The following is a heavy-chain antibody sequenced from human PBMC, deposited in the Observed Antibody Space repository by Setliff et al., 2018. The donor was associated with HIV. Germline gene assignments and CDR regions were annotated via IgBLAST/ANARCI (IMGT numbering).Heavy chain of an antibody. CDR3: AASADGDCATTSCTNWFDP. CDR2: IYSDGST. CDR1: GFTFNTYW. V-gene: IGHV3-53*01. Sequence: GGSLRLSCAASGFTFNTYWMHWVRQAPGKGLEWVSTIYSDGSTYHRDSVKGRFTLSRDNSKNTVYLQLSSLKVDDTAMYFCAASADGDCATTSCTNWFDPWGQGTLVTVSS. D-gene: IGHD2-21*01. J-gene: IGHJ5*02.